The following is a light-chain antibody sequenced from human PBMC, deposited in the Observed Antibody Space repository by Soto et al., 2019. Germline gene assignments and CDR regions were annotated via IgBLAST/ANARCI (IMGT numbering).Light chain of an antibody. V-gene: IGKV1-39*01. CDR3: QQSYSTPPYT. Sequence: DIQMTQSPSSLSASVGDRVTITCRASQSISSYLNWYQQKPGKAPKLLIYAASSLQSGVPSRFSGSGSVTDFTLTISSLQPEDFATYYCQQSYSTPPYTFVQGTKLEIK. CDR1: QSISSY. CDR2: AAS. J-gene: IGKJ2*01.